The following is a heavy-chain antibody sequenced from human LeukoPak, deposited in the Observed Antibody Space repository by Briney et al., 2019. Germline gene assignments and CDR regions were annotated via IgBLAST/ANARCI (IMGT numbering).Heavy chain of an antibody. J-gene: IGHJ4*02. CDR3: ARAIEATRRSAGTCNYFDY. V-gene: IGHV3-11*06. Sequence: GGSLRLSCAASGFTFSDYYMSWIRQAPGKGLEWVSYISSSSSYTNYADSVKGRFTISRDNAKNSLYLQMNSLRAEDTAVYYCARAIEATRRSAGTCNYFDYWGQGTLVTVSS. CDR1: GFTFSDYY. D-gene: IGHD5-12*01. CDR2: ISSSSSYT.